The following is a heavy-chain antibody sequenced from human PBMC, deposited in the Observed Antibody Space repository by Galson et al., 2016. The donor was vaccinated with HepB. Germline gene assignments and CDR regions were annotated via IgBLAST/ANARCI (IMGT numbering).Heavy chain of an antibody. CDR1: RFTFSMYG. V-gene: IGHV3-23*01. D-gene: IGHD4-17*01. J-gene: IGHJ4*02. Sequence: SLRLSCAASRFTFSMYGMSWVRQAPGKGLEWVSSISGSRGNTYYADFVKGRFTISRDNSKNTVYLQMSSLRVDDTAVYYCAKTVRMTTVTGFDYWGQGTLVTVSS. CDR2: ISGSRGNT. CDR3: AKTVRMTTVTGFDY.